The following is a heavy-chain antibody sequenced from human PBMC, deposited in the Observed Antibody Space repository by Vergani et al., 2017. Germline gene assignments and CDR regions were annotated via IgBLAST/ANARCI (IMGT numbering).Heavy chain of an antibody. CDR3: ATRKHSSSWYYYYMDV. V-gene: IGHV4-4*02. Sequence: QVQLPESGPGLVKPSGTLSLTCAVSGGSISSSNWWSWVRQPPGKGLEWIGEIYHSGSTNYNPSLKSRVTISVDKSKNQFSLKLSSVTAADTAVYYWATRKHSSSWYYYYMDVWGKGTTVTVSS. CDR1: GGSISSSNW. D-gene: IGHD6-13*01. J-gene: IGHJ6*03. CDR2: IYHSGST.